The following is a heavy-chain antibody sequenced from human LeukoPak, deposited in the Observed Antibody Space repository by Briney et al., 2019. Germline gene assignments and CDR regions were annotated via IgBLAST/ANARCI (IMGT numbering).Heavy chain of an antibody. Sequence: GGSLRLSCAASGFTFTSYSMSWVRQAPGKGLEWVSGTSDRGDYTYYADSVKGRFTISRDSSKNTLFLQMNSLRAEDTAVYYCSKERGYSYGYDYWGQGTLVTVSS. CDR3: SKERGYSYGYDY. V-gene: IGHV3-23*01. D-gene: IGHD5-18*01. CDR1: GFTFTSYS. J-gene: IGHJ4*02. CDR2: TSDRGDYT.